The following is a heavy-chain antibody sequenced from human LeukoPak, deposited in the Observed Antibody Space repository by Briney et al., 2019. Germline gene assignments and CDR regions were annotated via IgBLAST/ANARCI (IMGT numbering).Heavy chain of an antibody. CDR2: IYSGGST. J-gene: IGHJ6*02. CDR3: ATLPGPYYYYVMDV. Sequence: GSLRLSCAASGFTVSSNYMSWVRQAPGKGLEWVSVIYSGGSTYYADSVKGRFTISRDNSKNTLYLQMNSLGAEDTAVYYCATLPGPYYYYVMDVWGQGTTVTVSS. V-gene: IGHV3-53*01. D-gene: IGHD1-14*01. CDR1: GFTVSSNY.